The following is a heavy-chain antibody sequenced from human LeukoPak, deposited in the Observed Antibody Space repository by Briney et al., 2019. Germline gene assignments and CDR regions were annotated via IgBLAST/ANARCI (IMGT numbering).Heavy chain of an antibody. CDR2: ISYDGSNK. V-gene: IGHV3-30*04. D-gene: IGHD6-13*01. Sequence: GGSLSLSCAASGFTFSSYAMHWVRQAPGKGLEWLAVISYDGSNKYYTDSVKGRFTISRDNSKNTLYLQMNSLRAEDTAVYYCARGLYSSSWSPRGYWGQGTLVTVSS. CDR3: ARGLYSSSWSPRGY. J-gene: IGHJ4*02. CDR1: GFTFSSYA.